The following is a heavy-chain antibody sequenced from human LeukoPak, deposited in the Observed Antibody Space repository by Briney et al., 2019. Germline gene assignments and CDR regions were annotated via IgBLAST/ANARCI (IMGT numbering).Heavy chain of an antibody. Sequence: PSETLSLTCTVSGGSISSYYWSWIRQPPGKGLEWIGYIYTSGSTNYNPSLKSRVTISVDTSKNQFSLKLSSVTAADAAVYYCARHATTAVTHYDAFDIWGQGTMVTVSS. D-gene: IGHD4-23*01. CDR2: IYTSGST. V-gene: IGHV4-4*09. CDR1: GGSISSYY. J-gene: IGHJ3*02. CDR3: ARHATTAVTHYDAFDI.